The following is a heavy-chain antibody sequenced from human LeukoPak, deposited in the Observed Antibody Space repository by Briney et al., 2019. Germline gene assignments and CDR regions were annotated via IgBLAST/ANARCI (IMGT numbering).Heavy chain of an antibody. CDR1: GFTFSSYA. Sequence: GGSLRLSCAASGFTFSSYAMSWVRQAPGKGLEWVSAIRGSGGSTYYADSVKGRFTISRDNSKNTLYLQMSSLRAEDTTVYYCAKELKVAYYGSGSYYIVDYWGQGTLVTVSS. CDR3: AKELKVAYYGSGSYYIVDY. V-gene: IGHV3-23*01. J-gene: IGHJ4*02. D-gene: IGHD3-10*01. CDR2: IRGSGGST.